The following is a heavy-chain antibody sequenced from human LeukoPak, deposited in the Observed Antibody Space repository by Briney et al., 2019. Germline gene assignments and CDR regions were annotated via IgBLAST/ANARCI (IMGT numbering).Heavy chain of an antibody. D-gene: IGHD2-15*01. CDR3: AKYRVVYYYYYMDV. CDR2: ISGSGGST. J-gene: IGHJ6*03. Sequence: PGGSLRLSCAASGFTFSSYAMSWVRQAPGKGLEWVSAISGSGGSTYYADSVKGRFTTSRDNSKNTLYLQMNSLRAEDTAVYYCAKYRVVYYYYYMDVWGKGTTVTVSS. V-gene: IGHV3-23*01. CDR1: GFTFSSYA.